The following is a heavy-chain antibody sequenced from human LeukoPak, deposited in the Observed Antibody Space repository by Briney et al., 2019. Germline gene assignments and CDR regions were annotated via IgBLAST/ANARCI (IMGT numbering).Heavy chain of an antibody. CDR3: AKDKGGIAGATAYFDY. CDR1: GFPFSSYG. J-gene: IGHJ4*02. D-gene: IGHD1-26*01. CDR2: IRYDGSHK. V-gene: IGHV3-30*02. Sequence: GGSLRLSCAASGFPFSSYGMHWVRQAPGKGLEWVAFIRYDGSHKYYADSVKGRFTISRDNSKNTLYLQMNSLRAEDTAVYYCAKDKGGIAGATAYFDYWGQGTLVTVSS.